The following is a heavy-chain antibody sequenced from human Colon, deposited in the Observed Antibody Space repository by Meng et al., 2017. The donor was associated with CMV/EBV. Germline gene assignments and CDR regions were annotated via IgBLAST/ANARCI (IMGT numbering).Heavy chain of an antibody. D-gene: IGHD6-13*01. V-gene: IGHV4-34*01. Sequence: GSLRLSCAVYGGSFSGYYWSCIRQAPGKGLEWIGDISHSGNTKYNPSLKGRVTLSVDTSKNALYLQMNSLRAEDTAVYYCARRFEYSSSYGVDVWGQGTTVTVSS. J-gene: IGHJ6*02. CDR2: ISHSGNT. CDR1: GGSFSGYY. CDR3: ARRFEYSSSYGVDV.